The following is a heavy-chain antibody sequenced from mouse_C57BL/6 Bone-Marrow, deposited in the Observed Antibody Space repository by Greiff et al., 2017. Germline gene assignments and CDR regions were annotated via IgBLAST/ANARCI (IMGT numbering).Heavy chain of an antibody. Sequence: VQLQQSGAELARPGASVKLSCKASGYTFTSYGISWVKQRTGQGLEWIGEIYPRSGNTYYNEKFKGKATLSADKSYSTAYMELRSLTSEESAVYFCSYYYGSRVYAMDYWGQGTSVTVSS. J-gene: IGHJ4*01. CDR2: IYPRSGNT. CDR3: SYYYGSRVYAMDY. CDR1: GYTFTSYG. V-gene: IGHV1-81*01. D-gene: IGHD1-1*01.